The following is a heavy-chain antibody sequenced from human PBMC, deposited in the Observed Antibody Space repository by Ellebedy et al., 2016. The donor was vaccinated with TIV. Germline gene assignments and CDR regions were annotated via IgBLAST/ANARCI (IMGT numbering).Heavy chain of an antibody. CDR3: AKFSSGWQGFDP. CDR2: ISGSGGST. D-gene: IGHD6-19*01. CDR1: GFTFSSYA. Sequence: GESLKISCAASGFTFSSYAMTWVRQAPGKGLEWVSTISGSGGSTYYADSVKGRFTVSRDNSKNTLYLQMNSLRAEDTAVYYCAKFSSGWQGFDPWGQGTLVTVSS. V-gene: IGHV3-23*01. J-gene: IGHJ5*02.